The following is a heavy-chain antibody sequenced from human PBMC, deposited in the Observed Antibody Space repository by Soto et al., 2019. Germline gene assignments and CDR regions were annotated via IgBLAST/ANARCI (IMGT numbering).Heavy chain of an antibody. J-gene: IGHJ4*02. CDR3: ARFKYYGDSRDPADY. Sequence: AALPISYERSGYSVANDLLSCVRHMPGKSLEWMGRIDPGDSNTNYSPSFQGHVTISADKSISTTSLQWSSLKASDTAMYYCARFKYYGDSRDPADYWGQGPPVTGS. V-gene: IGHV5-10-1*01. CDR1: GYSVANDL. CDR2: IDPGDSNT. D-gene: IGHD3-3*01.